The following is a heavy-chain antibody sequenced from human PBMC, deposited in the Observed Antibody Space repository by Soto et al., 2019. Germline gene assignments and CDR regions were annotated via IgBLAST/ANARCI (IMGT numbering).Heavy chain of an antibody. CDR3: AKVGRYGDYEN. Sequence: SLRLSCAASGFTFSSYAMSWVRQAPGKELEWVSAISGSGGSTYYADSVKGRFTITRDNSKNTLYLQMNSLRAEDTAVYYCAKVGRYGDYENWGQGTLVTVSS. V-gene: IGHV3-23*01. J-gene: IGHJ4*02. D-gene: IGHD4-17*01. CDR1: GFTFSSYA. CDR2: ISGSGGST.